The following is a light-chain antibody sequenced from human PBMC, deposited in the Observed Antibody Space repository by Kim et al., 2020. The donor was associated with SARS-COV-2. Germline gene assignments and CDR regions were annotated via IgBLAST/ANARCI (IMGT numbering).Light chain of an antibody. Sequence: VSVSTGQSASITCSGDKLGDKYACWYQQKPGQSPVLVIYQDSKRPSGIPERFSGSNSGNTATLTISGTQAMDEADYYCQAWDSSWVFGGGTKLTVL. J-gene: IGLJ2*01. CDR1: KLGDKY. CDR3: QAWDSSWV. CDR2: QDS. V-gene: IGLV3-1*01.